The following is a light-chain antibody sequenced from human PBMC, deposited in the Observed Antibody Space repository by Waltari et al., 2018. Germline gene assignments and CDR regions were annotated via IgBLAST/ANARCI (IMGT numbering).Light chain of an antibody. Sequence: QSALTQPASVSGSPGQSITISCPGTRSDVGTHHYVSWYQQRPGKAPDLIIFDVSNRPSGVSIRFSGSKSGNTASLTISGLQAEDEADYYCNSYTNSGTYVFGSGTKVTVL. CDR2: DVS. CDR3: NSYTNSGTYV. V-gene: IGLV2-14*03. CDR1: RSDVGTHHY. J-gene: IGLJ1*01.